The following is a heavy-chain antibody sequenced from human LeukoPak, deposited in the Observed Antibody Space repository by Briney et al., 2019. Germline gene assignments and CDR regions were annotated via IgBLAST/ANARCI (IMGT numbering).Heavy chain of an antibody. Sequence: GGSLRLSCAASGFTVSSNYMTWARQAPGKGLEWGSGMGDSGSITYYADSVKGRFTISSDNSNNTLFLQMNRLGAEDTAVYSCAKDARRTNGWYFFDYWGQGTLVTVSS. CDR3: AKDARRTNGWYFFDY. CDR1: GFTVSSNY. J-gene: IGHJ4*02. V-gene: IGHV3-53*01. D-gene: IGHD6-19*01. CDR2: MGDSGSIT.